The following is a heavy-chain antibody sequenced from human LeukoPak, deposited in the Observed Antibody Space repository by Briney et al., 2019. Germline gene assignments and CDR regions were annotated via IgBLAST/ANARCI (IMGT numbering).Heavy chain of an antibody. CDR2: ISSSGSTI. CDR1: GFTFSSYE. J-gene: IGHJ4*02. D-gene: IGHD1-1*01. CDR3: ASQTTTSTSY. V-gene: IGHV3-48*03. Sequence: GRSLRLSCTASGFTFSSYEMNWVRQAPGKGLEWVSYISSSGSTIYYADSVKGRFTISRDNAKNSLYLQMNSLRAEDTAVYYCASQTTTSTSYWGQGTLVTVSS.